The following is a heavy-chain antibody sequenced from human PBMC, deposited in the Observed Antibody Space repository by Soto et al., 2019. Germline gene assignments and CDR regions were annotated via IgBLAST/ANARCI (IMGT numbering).Heavy chain of an antibody. CDR3: ARVAEQQLVTYYYYGMDV. CDR1: GGSFSGYY. Sequence: PSETLSLTCAVYGGSFSGYYWGWIRQPPGKGLEWIGEINHSGSTNYNPSLKSRVTISVDTSKNQFSLKLSSVTAADTAVYYCARVAEQQLVTYYYYGMDVWGQGTTVTVSS. D-gene: IGHD6-13*01. V-gene: IGHV4-34*01. CDR2: INHSGST. J-gene: IGHJ6*02.